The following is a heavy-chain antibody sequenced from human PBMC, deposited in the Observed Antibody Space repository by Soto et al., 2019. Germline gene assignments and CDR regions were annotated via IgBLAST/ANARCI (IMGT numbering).Heavy chain of an antibody. Sequence: GASVKVSCKASGYTFTSYDINWVRQATGQGLEWMGWMNPNSGNTGYAQKFQGRVTMTRNTSISTAYMELSSLRSEDTAVYYCARVSYYDFWSGPKPDYYYYMDVWGKGTTVTVSS. D-gene: IGHD3-3*01. V-gene: IGHV1-8*01. J-gene: IGHJ6*03. CDR1: GYTFTSYD. CDR2: MNPNSGNT. CDR3: ARVSYYDFWSGPKPDYYYYMDV.